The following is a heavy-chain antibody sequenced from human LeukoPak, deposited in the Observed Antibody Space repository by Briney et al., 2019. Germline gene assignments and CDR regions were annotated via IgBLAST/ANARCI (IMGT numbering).Heavy chain of an antibody. V-gene: IGHV3-33*01. CDR1: GFTFSSYG. D-gene: IGHD2-15*01. Sequence: GGSLRLSCAAYGFTFSSYGMHWVRQAPGKGLEWVAVIWYDGSNKYYADSVKGRFTISRDNSKNTLYLQMNSLRAEDTAVYYCAGSGEAAHTYYFDYWGQGTLVTVSS. J-gene: IGHJ4*02. CDR2: IWYDGSNK. CDR3: AGSGEAAHTYYFDY.